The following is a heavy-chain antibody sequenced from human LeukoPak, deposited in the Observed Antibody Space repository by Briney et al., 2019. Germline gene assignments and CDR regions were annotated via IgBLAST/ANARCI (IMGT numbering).Heavy chain of an antibody. D-gene: IGHD1-1*01. J-gene: IGHJ4*02. V-gene: IGHV3-30-3*01. CDR1: GFTFSSYA. CDR3: ARGASTGTTYFDY. CDR2: ISYDGSNK. Sequence: PGRSLRLSCAASGFTFSSYAMHWVRQAPGKGLGWVAVISYDGSNKYYADSVKGRFTISRDNSKNTLYLQMNSLRAEDTAVYYCARGASTGTTYFDYWAREPWSPSPQ.